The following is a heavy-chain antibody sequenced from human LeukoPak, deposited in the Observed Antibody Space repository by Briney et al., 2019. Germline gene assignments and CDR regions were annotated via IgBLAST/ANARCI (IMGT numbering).Heavy chain of an antibody. CDR1: GGSISSSNW. Sequence: PSGTLSLTCAVSGGSISSSNWWNWVRQPPGKGLEWIGEIYLSGRTTYSPSLKSRATISADKSKNQFSLKLSSVTAADTAVYYCARALRIYYYYYMDVWGKGTTVTVSS. D-gene: IGHD2-15*01. J-gene: IGHJ6*03. V-gene: IGHV4-4*02. CDR3: ARALRIYYYYYMDV. CDR2: IYLSGRT.